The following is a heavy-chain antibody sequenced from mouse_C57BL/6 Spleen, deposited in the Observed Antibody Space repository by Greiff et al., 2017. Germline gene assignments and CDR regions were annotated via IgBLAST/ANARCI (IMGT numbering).Heavy chain of an antibody. J-gene: IGHJ2*01. CDR3: TRTGAAQAYYFDY. D-gene: IGHD3-2*02. Sequence: QVQLQQSGAELVRPGASVTLSCKASGYTFTDYEMHWVKQTPVHGLEWIGAIDPETGGTAYNQKFKGKAILTADKSSSTAYMELRSLTSEDSAVYYCTRTGAAQAYYFDYWGQGTTLTVSS. CDR1: GYTFTDYE. CDR2: IDPETGGT. V-gene: IGHV1-15*01.